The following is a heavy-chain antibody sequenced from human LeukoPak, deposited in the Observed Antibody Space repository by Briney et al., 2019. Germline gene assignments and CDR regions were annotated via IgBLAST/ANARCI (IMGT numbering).Heavy chain of an antibody. CDR2: INHSGST. CDR1: GGSFSGYY. Sequence: PSETLSLTCAVYGGSFSGYYWSWIRQPPGKGLERIGEINHSGSTNYNPSLKSRVTISVDKSKNQFSLKLSSVTAADTAVYYCARWSPGVGCSSTSCYAGAFDIWGQGTMVTVSS. V-gene: IGHV4-34*01. CDR3: ARWSPGVGCSSTSCYAGAFDI. D-gene: IGHD2-2*01. J-gene: IGHJ3*02.